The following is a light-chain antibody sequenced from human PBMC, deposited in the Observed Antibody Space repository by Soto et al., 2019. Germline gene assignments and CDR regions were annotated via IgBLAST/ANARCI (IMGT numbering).Light chain of an antibody. CDR2: AAS. CDR3: QQYNNWPLYT. J-gene: IGKJ2*01. V-gene: IGKV3-15*01. CDR1: QGVGSN. Sequence: DIVMTQSPGTLSVSPGERATLSCRASQGVGSNLAWYQQRPGQAPRLLIYAASTRATDIPASFTGKGSGTEFTLTISSVQSEDFAVYFCQQYNNWPLYTFGQGTKLEI.